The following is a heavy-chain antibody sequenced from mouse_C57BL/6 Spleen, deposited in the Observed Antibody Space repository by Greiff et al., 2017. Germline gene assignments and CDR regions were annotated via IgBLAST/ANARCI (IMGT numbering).Heavy chain of an antibody. CDR3: ARRGSVVADYFDY. Sequence: LVESGAELMKPGASVKFSCKATGYTFTGYWIEWVKQRPGHGLEWIGEILPGSGSTNYNEKFKGKATFTADTSSNTAYMQLSSLTTEDSATYDCARRGSVVADYFDYWGQGTTLTVSS. J-gene: IGHJ2*01. CDR2: ILPGSGST. V-gene: IGHV1-9*01. D-gene: IGHD1-1*01. CDR1: GYTFTGYW.